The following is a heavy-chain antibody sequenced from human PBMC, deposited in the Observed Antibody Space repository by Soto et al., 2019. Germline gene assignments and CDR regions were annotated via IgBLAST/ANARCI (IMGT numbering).Heavy chain of an antibody. CDR2: IKSKTDGGTT. CDR3: TTPHGAKGYYFET. J-gene: IGHJ4*02. CDR1: GFTFSNAW. V-gene: IGHV3-15*01. Sequence: PGGSLRLSCAASGFTFSNAWMSWVRQAPGKGLEWVGRIKSKTDGGTTDYAAPVKGRFTISRDDSKNTLYLQMNSLKTEDTAVYYCTTPHGAKGYYFETWGQGTLVTVSS.